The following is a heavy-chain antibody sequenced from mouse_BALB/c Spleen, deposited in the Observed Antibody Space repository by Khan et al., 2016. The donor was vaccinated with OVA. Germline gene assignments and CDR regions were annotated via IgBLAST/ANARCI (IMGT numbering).Heavy chain of an antibody. CDR1: GFSLTSYG. D-gene: IGHD2-3*01. CDR2: IWAGGST. J-gene: IGHJ4*01. CDR3: ARGDGYYEDAMDY. V-gene: IGHV2-9*02. Sequence: QVQLKESGPGLVAPSQSLSITCTVSGFSLTSYGIHWVRQPPGKGLEWLGVIWAGGSTNYNSALMSRLSISKDNYKSHVFLKMNSLQTDDTAMYYCARGDGYYEDAMDYWGQGTAVTVSS.